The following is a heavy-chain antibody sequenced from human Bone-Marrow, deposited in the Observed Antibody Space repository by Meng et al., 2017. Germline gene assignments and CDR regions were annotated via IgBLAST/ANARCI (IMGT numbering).Heavy chain of an antibody. D-gene: IGHD3-22*01. V-gene: IGHV3-49*04. Sequence: GESLKISCAASGFTFSSYAMSWVRQAPGKGLEWVGFIRSKAYGGTTEYAASVKGRFTISRDDSKSIAYLQMNSLKTEDTAVYYCTRADSSGSYYFDYWGQGTLVTVSS. CDR1: GFTFSSYA. CDR2: IRSKAYGGTT. CDR3: TRADSSGSYYFDY. J-gene: IGHJ4*02.